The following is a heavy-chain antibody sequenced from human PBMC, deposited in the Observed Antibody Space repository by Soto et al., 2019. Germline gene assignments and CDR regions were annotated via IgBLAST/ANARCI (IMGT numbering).Heavy chain of an antibody. CDR3: ARHYSNYGWFDP. CDR2: IDPSDSYT. J-gene: IGHJ5*02. CDR1: GYSFTSYW. Sequence: PGESLKISCNGSGYSFTSYWISWVRQMPGKGLEWMGRIDPSDSYTNYSPSFQGHVTISADKSISTAYLQWSSLKASDTAMYYCARHYSNYGWFDPWGQGTLVTVSS. V-gene: IGHV5-10-1*01. D-gene: IGHD4-4*01.